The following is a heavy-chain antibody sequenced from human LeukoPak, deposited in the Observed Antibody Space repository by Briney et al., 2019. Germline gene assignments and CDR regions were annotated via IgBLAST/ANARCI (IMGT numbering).Heavy chain of an antibody. Sequence: SETLSLTCTVSGGSISSSNSYWGWIRQPPGKGLEWIGSIYYSGNTYYNPSLKSRVTISVDTSKNQFSLKLSSVTAADTAVYYCARGGRGDGYSIDYWGQGTLVTVSS. J-gene: IGHJ4*02. CDR2: IYYSGNT. D-gene: IGHD5-24*01. CDR1: GGSISSSNSY. V-gene: IGHV4-39*07. CDR3: ARGGRGDGYSIDY.